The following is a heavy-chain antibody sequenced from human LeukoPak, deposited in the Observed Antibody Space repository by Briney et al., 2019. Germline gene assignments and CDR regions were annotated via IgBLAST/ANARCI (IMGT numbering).Heavy chain of an antibody. D-gene: IGHD1-26*01. CDR3: AKEISSVGASPDY. Sequence: PGGSLRLSCAASGFTFSSYAMKWVRQAPGKGLEWVSSIRGTGGSTYYADSVKGRFTISRDNSKNTLYLQMNSLRAEDTAVYYCAKEISSVGASPDYWGQGTLVTVCS. V-gene: IGHV3-23*01. CDR2: IRGTGGST. J-gene: IGHJ4*02. CDR1: GFTFSSYA.